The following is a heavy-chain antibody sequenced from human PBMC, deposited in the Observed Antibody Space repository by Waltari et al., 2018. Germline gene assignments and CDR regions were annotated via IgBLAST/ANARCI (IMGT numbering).Heavy chain of an antibody. D-gene: IGHD1-26*01. Sequence: QLQLQQSGPGLVKPSESLSLTCAVSGDSVSNNYWWSWVRQPPGKGLEWIGQIHGSGKTNYNPSLESRVTVSMDTSNNQFSLKVTSPTAADTAVYYCARDRGRGLYLDSWGQGT. V-gene: IGHV4-4*02. CDR1: GDSVSNNYW. CDR2: IHGSGKT. CDR3: ARDRGRGLYLDS. J-gene: IGHJ4*02.